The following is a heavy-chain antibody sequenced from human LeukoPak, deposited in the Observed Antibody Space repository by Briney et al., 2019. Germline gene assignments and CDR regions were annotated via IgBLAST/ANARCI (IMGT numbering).Heavy chain of an antibody. CDR3: ARVDLQWELDAFDI. V-gene: IGHV1-2*02. D-gene: IGHD1-26*01. Sequence: ASVKVSCKASGYIFTGYYMHWVRQAPGQGLEWMGWINPNSGGTNYAQKFQGRVTMTRDTSISTAYMELSRLRSDDTAVCYCARVDLQWELDAFDIWGQETMVTVSS. J-gene: IGHJ3*02. CDR2: INPNSGGT. CDR1: GYIFTGYY.